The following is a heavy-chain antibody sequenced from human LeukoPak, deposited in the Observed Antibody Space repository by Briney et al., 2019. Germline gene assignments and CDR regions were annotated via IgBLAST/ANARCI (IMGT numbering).Heavy chain of an antibody. J-gene: IGHJ4*02. CDR2: IGGGDT. D-gene: IGHD2-8*01. V-gene: IGHV3-23*01. Sequence: GGSLRLSCSASGFTLRNFAISWVRQAPGKGLEWVSSIGGGDTYYADSVKGRFTISRDDSRSTVDLQMSSLRAEDTAVYYCAKDGQSFNSMYDYFDSWGQGTLVTVSS. CDR3: AKDGQSFNSMYDYFDS. CDR1: GFTLRNFA.